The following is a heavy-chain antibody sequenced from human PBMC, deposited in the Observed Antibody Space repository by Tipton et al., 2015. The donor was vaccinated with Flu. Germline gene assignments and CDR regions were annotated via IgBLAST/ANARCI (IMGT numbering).Heavy chain of an antibody. D-gene: IGHD3-10*02. V-gene: IGHV4-39*01. CDR2: IYPSGTT. CDR1: SGSIRSTNYF. J-gene: IGHJ4*02. CDR3: ARLSYYDVDLKNFYFDH. Sequence: TLSLTCTVSSGSIRSTNYFCAWIRQPPGKRLELIGSIYPSGTTYYNPSLKSRVTISADTSKSQFSLKLRSVTAADTAVYCCARLSYYDVDLKNFYFDHWGQGALVTVSS.